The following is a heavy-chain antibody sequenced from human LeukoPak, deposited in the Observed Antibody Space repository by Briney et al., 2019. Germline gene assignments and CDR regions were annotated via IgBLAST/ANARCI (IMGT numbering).Heavy chain of an antibody. J-gene: IGHJ5*02. D-gene: IGHD3-10*01. CDR1: GVTLSPYG. V-gene: IGHV3-30*18. CDR2: ISYEGGTQ. CDR3: AKEGTPQVSTWYDL. Sequence: GMSLRLSCAASGVTLSPYGTHWVRQAPGKGLEWVAVISYEGGTQHYADSVKGRFIISRDNPRNTLYLQMNILRTEDTAVYYCAKEGTPQVSTWYDLWGQGTQVIVSS.